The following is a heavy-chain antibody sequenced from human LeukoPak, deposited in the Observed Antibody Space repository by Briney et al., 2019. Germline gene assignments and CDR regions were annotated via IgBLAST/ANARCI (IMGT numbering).Heavy chain of an antibody. V-gene: IGHV3-23*01. Sequence: GGSLRLSCAASGFTFSSYAMSWVRQAPVKELEWVSAISGSGGSTYYADSVKGRFTISRDNSKNTLYLQMNSLRAEDTAVYYCAKDGVPYYDFWSGYPLGNWFDPWGQGTLVTVSS. D-gene: IGHD3-3*01. CDR1: GFTFSSYA. CDR3: AKDGVPYYDFWSGYPLGNWFDP. J-gene: IGHJ5*02. CDR2: ISGSGGST.